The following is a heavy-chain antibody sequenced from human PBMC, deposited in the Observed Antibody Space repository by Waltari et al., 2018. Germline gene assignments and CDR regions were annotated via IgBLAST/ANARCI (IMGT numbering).Heavy chain of an antibody. V-gene: IGHV1-8*02. J-gene: IGHJ5*02. CDR1: GYTFINYD. Sequence: QVQLVQSGAEVLRPGASVKVSCQASGYTFINYDINWVRQAAGQGLEWMGGVNPNSGATAYAQKFQGRITMTWDTSISTAYMEMSNLRSDDTAVLYCARGRDVFANFDYNWFDPWGQGTLVTVSS. CDR3: ARGRDVFANFDYNWFDP. CDR2: VNPNSGAT. D-gene: IGHD2-21*01.